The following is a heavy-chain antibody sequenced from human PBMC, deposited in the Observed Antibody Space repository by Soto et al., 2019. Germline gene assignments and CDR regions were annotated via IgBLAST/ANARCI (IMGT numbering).Heavy chain of an antibody. Sequence: QVQLVQSGAEVTKPGASVKVSCKASGYTFTTYYIHWVRQAPGQGLEWMGIINPSSGGTTYAQRFRGRVTMTRDTSTSTVYMELSSLRSEYTAVYYCARVMQGPFDYWGQGTLVTVSS. D-gene: IGHD2-8*01. CDR2: INPSSGGT. CDR1: GYTFTTYY. J-gene: IGHJ4*02. V-gene: IGHV1-46*01. CDR3: ARVMQGPFDY.